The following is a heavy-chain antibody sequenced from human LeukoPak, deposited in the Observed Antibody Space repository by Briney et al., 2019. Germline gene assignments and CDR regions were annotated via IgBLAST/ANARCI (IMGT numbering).Heavy chain of an antibody. Sequence: GGSLRLSCAASGFTFSSYAMSWVRQAPGKGLEWVSAISGSGGSTYYADSVKGRFTISRDNSKNTLYLQMNSLRAEDTAVYYCARGIVVVPAAIDALGAFDIWGQGTMVTVSS. CDR2: ISGSGGST. V-gene: IGHV3-23*01. J-gene: IGHJ3*02. CDR3: ARGIVVVPAAIDALGAFDI. CDR1: GFTFSSYA. D-gene: IGHD2-2*02.